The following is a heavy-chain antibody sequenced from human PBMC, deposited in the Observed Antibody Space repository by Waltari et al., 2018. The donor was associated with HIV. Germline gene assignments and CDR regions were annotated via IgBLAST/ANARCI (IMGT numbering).Heavy chain of an antibody. CDR3: AKDDARGSGWYYFDY. CDR1: GFTFSSYA. D-gene: IGHD6-19*01. Sequence: EVQLLESGGGLVQPGGSLRLSCAASGFTFSSYAMSWVRQAPGKGLEWVSAISGSGGGTYYADSVKGRFTISRDNSKNTLYLQMNSLRAEDTAVYYCAKDDARGSGWYYFDYWGQGTLVTVSS. V-gene: IGHV3-23*01. J-gene: IGHJ4*02. CDR2: ISGSGGGT.